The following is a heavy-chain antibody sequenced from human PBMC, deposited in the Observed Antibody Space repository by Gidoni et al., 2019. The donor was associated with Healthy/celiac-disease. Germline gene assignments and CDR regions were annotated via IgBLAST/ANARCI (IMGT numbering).Heavy chain of an antibody. CDR2: IWYDGSNK. Sequence: VQLVESGGGLVQPGRSLRLSCAASGFPFSSYGMHWVRQAPGKGLEWVAVIWYDGSNKYYADSVKGRFTISRDNSKNTLYLQMNSLRAEDTAVYYCALSSSSGGAFDIWGQGTMVTVSS. CDR1: GFPFSSYG. V-gene: IGHV3-33*01. J-gene: IGHJ3*02. CDR3: ALSSSSGGAFDI. D-gene: IGHD6-6*01.